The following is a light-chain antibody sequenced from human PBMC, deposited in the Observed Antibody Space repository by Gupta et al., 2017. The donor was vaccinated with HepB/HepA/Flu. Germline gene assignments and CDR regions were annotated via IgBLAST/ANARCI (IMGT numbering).Light chain of an antibody. J-gene: IGLJ3*02. CDR2: DVN. V-gene: IGLV2-23*02. CDR1: RSDVGSYNL. CDR3: CSYAGSTTWV. Sequence: QSALPQPASASGSPVQTITISCTGSRSDVGSYNLVSWYQQHPGKAPSLMIYDVNKRPSGVASRFSGSKSGNTASLTISGLQAEDEADYYCCSYAGSTTWVFGGGTKLTVL.